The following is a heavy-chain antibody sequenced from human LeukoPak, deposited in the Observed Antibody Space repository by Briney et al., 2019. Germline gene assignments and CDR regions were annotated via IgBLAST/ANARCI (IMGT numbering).Heavy chain of an antibody. CDR3: ARKGGSRFLGRYKYYGLDV. J-gene: IGHJ6*02. V-gene: IGHV3-23*01. CDR2: IYGNGGGI. CDR1: GFPFSTYA. Sequence: GGSLRLSCAASGFPFSTYAMNWVRQAPGKGLEWVSGIYGNGGGIQYADSVKGRFTISRDNSKNTLYLQMNSLRVEDTAVYYCARKGGSRFLGRYKYYGLDVWGQGTTVTVS. D-gene: IGHD3-3*01.